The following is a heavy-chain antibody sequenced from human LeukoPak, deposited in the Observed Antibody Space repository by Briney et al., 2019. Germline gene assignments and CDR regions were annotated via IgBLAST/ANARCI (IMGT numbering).Heavy chain of an antibody. J-gene: IGHJ3*02. CDR2: MYSRGST. D-gene: IGHD3-3*01. CDR3: ARGRFCSADICSGGDAFDI. CDR1: GGSISSYY. V-gene: IGHV4-4*07. Sequence: SETLSLTCTVSGGSISSYYWSWVRQPAGKGLEWIGRMYSRGSTNYNPSLKSRVTMSLDTSKNQFSLRLKSLTAADTALYYCARGRFCSADICSGGDAFDIWGRGTMVSVSS.